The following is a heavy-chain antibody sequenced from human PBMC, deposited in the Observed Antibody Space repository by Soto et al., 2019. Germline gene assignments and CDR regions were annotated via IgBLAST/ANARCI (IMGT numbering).Heavy chain of an antibody. Sequence: GGSLRLSCAASGFTFSSYAMSWVRQAPGKGLEWVSAISGSGGSTYYADSVKGRFTISRDNSKNTLYLQMNSLRAEDTAVYYCAKSLKWLVLSAPYYFDYWGQGTLVTVSS. V-gene: IGHV3-23*01. CDR3: AKSLKWLVLSAPYYFDY. J-gene: IGHJ4*02. D-gene: IGHD6-19*01. CDR2: ISGSGGST. CDR1: GFTFSSYA.